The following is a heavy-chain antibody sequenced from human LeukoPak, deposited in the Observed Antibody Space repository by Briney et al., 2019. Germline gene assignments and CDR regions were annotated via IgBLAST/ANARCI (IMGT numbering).Heavy chain of an antibody. V-gene: IGHV4-59*04. CDR2: IYYSGNI. CDR1: GGSITNYY. CDR3: ARKDLDGDYGFDP. Sequence: SETLSLTCTVSGGSITNYYWSWIRQPPGKGLEWIGYIYYSGNIYYNPSLKSRVTMSVDTSKNQFSLKLSSVTAVDTAVYYCARKDLDGDYGFDPWGQGTLVTVSS. J-gene: IGHJ5*02. D-gene: IGHD4-17*01.